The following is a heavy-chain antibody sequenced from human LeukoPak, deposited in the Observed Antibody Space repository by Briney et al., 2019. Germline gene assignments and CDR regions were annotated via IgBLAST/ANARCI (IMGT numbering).Heavy chain of an antibody. V-gene: IGHV3-53*05. CDR3: AKSPREGELLLDY. D-gene: IGHD1-26*01. J-gene: IGHJ4*02. CDR1: GFTVTDNY. Sequence: GGSLRLSCAASGFTVTDNYMNWVRQSSGKGLEWVSVIYGGGDTNYADSVKGRFIISRDTSKNTVYLQMNSLRAEDTAVYYCAKSPREGELLLDYWGQGTLVTVSS. CDR2: IYGGGDT.